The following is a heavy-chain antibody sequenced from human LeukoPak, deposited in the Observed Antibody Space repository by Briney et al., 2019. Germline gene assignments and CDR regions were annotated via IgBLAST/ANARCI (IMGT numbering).Heavy chain of an antibody. CDR3: AKSDCGGDCHLLDY. D-gene: IGHD2-21*02. CDR1: GFTFSTYA. CDR2: FGGSGGTI. V-gene: IGHV3-23*01. J-gene: IGHJ4*02. Sequence: PGGSLRLSCAASGFTFSTYAMSWVRQAPGQGLQWVSHFGGSGGTIYYADSVKGRFTISRDNSKNTLYLQMNSLRAEDTAVYYCAKSDCGGDCHLLDYWGQGTLVTVSS.